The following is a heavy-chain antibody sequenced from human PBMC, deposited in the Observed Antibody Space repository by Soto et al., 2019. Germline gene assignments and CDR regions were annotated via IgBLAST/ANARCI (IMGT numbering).Heavy chain of an antibody. J-gene: IGHJ5*02. Sequence: GAMRLSCAASGFIFENFGMSWVRQAPGKGLEWISSISGSGFKKYYADSVKGRFTISRDNSKSTVYLELNNLSAEDTAVYHCAKNQGVELVPLATVDWFDPWGQGSVVTVSS. CDR2: ISGSGFKK. V-gene: IGHV3-23*01. D-gene: IGHD1-26*01. CDR3: AKNQGVELVPLATVDWFDP. CDR1: GFIFENFG.